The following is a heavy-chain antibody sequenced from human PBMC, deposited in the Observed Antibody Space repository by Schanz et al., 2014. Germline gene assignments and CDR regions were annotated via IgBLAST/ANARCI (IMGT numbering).Heavy chain of an antibody. J-gene: IGHJ4*02. CDR1: GGTFSSFA. D-gene: IGHD3-22*01. CDR3: ARAGQDYSDSNGYATYYFGN. CDR2: IIPILDIT. Sequence: QVQLVQSGAEVKKPGSSVKVSCKASGGTFSSFAIFWVRQAPGQGLEWMRTIIPILDITPSSPPFQGRVPITADKSTSTAYMELSNLRSEDTAVYYCARAGQDYSDSNGYATYYFGNWGQGTLVTVSS. V-gene: IGHV1-69*04.